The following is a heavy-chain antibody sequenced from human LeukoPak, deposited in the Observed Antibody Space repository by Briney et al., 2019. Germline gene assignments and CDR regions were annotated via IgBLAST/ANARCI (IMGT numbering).Heavy chain of an antibody. J-gene: IGHJ4*02. D-gene: IGHD2-15*01. CDR1: GGSISSYY. V-gene: IGHV4-59*06. CDR3: ASCSGGSCYSFDY. CDR2: IYYSGST. Sequence: SETLSLTCTVSGGSISSYYWSWIRQHPGKGLEWIGYIYYSGSTYYNPSLKSRVTISVDTSKNQFSLKLSSVTAADTAVYYCASCSGGSCYSFDYWGQGTLVTVSS.